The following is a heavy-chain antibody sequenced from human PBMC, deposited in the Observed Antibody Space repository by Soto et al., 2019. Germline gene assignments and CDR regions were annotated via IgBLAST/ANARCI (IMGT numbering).Heavy chain of an antibody. D-gene: IGHD2-21*02. Sequence: GGSLRLSCAASGFTFNSYWMNWVRQSPGKGLEWVANIKRDGSEQHYVDSVKGRFTISTDNAKNSLYLLMNSLRAEDTAIYYCVKDGADSRYEYWCHGALVTVTS. CDR3: VKDGADSRYEY. V-gene: IGHV3-7*01. J-gene: IGHJ4*01. CDR2: IKRDGSEQ. CDR1: GFTFNSYW.